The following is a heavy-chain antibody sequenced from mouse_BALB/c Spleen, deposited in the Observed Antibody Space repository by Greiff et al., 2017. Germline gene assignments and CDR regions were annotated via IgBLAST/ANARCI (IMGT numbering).Heavy chain of an antibody. CDR1: GFNIKDTY. Sequence: EVKVVESGAELVKPGASVKLSCTASGFNIKDTYMHWVKQRPEQGLEWIGRIDPANGNTKYDPKFQGKATITADTSSNTAYLQLSSLTSEDTAVYYCARRGDGYYDYYAMDYWGQGTSVTVSS. D-gene: IGHD2-3*01. CDR2: IDPANGNT. J-gene: IGHJ4*01. CDR3: ARRGDGYYDYYAMDY. V-gene: IGHV14-3*02.